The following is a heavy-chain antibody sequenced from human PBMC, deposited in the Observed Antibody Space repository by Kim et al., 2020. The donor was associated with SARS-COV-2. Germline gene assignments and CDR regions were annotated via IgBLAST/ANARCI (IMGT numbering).Heavy chain of an antibody. D-gene: IGHD3-22*01. V-gene: IGHV1-3*01. CDR2: INAGNGNT. CDR3: ARGSQGRPYYDSSGYFY. CDR1: GYTFTSYA. Sequence: ASVKVSCKASGYTFTSYAMHWVRQAPGQRLEWMGWINAGNGNTKYSQKFQGRVTITRDTSASTAYMELSSLRSEDTAVYYCARGSQGRPYYDSSGYFYWGQGTLVTVSS. J-gene: IGHJ4*02.